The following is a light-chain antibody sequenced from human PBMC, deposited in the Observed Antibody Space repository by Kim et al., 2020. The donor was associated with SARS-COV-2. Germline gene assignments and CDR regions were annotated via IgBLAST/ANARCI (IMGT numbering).Light chain of an antibody. J-gene: IGLJ1*01. CDR3: QVWDSRSDHHYV. Sequence: SYELTQPPSVSVAPGKTARITCGGNNIGSKSVHWYQQKPGQAPVLVIYYDSDRPSGIPERFAGSNSGNTATLTISRVEAGDEADYYGQVWDSRSDHHYV. V-gene: IGLV3-21*04. CDR2: YDS. CDR1: NIGSKS.